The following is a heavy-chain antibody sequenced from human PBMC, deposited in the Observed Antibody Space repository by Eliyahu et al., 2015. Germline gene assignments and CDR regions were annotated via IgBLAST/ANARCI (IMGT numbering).Heavy chain of an antibody. J-gene: IGHJ4*02. Sequence: EVQLVESGGGLIQPGGSLRLSXAVSGLTVSRSYLTWVRQAPGKGLEWVSIIFGGGGTYYADSVKGRFIISRDSSKNTLYLQMNSLRVEDTAVYYCAELFGGYWGQGTLVTVSS. D-gene: IGHD3-10*01. CDR2: IFGGGGT. CDR1: GLTVSRSY. CDR3: AELFGGY. V-gene: IGHV3-53*01.